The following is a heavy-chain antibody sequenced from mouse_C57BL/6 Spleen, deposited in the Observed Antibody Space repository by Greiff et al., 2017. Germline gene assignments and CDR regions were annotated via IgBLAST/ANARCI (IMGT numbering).Heavy chain of an antibody. D-gene: IGHD1-1*01. Sequence: EVKVVESGGGLLKPGGSLKLSCAASGFTFSDYGMHWVRQAPEKGLEWVAYISSGSSTIYYADTVKGRFTISRDNAKNTLFLQMTSLRSEDTAMYYCANYYGSSWGYYAMDYWGQGTSVTVSS. CDR2: ISSGSSTI. CDR1: GFTFSDYG. CDR3: ANYYGSSWGYYAMDY. J-gene: IGHJ4*01. V-gene: IGHV5-17*01.